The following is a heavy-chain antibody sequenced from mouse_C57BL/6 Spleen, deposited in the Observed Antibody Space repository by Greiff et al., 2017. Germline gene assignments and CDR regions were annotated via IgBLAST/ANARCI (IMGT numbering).Heavy chain of an antibody. Sequence: QVHVKQSGAELVKPGASVKISCKASGYAFSSYWMNWVKQRPGKGLEWIGQIYPGDGDTNYNGKFKGKATLTADKSSSTAYMQLSSLTAEYAAVYFGTKWGNYAMDYWGQGTSVTVSS. V-gene: IGHV1-80*01. CDR1: GYAFSSYW. CDR2: IYPGDGDT. CDR3: TKWGNYAMDY. J-gene: IGHJ4*01.